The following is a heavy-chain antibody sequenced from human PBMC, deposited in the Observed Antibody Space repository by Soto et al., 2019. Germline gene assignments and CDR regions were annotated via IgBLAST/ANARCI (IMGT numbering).Heavy chain of an antibody. V-gene: IGHV1-18*01. J-gene: IGHJ6*02. CDR2: ISAYNGNT. CDR3: ARDIVLMVYAIQYYYGMDV. D-gene: IGHD2-8*01. CDR1: GYTFTSYG. Sequence: QVQLVQSGAEVKKPGASVKVSCKASGYTFTSYGISWVRQAPGQGLEWMVWISAYNGNTNYAQKLQGRVTMTTDTSTSTAYMEMRSLRSDDTAVYYCARDIVLMVYAIQYYYGMDVWGQGTTVTVSS.